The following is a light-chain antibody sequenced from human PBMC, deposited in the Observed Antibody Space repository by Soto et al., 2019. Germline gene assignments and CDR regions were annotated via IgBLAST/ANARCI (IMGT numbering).Light chain of an antibody. CDR3: AAWDDSLRGV. Sequence: QSALTQPPSASGTPGQRVTISCSRSSSNIGSNYVYWYQQLPGTAPKLLIYRNNQRPSGVPDRFSGSKSGTSASLAISGLRSEDEADYYCAAWDDSLRGVFGGGTKLTVL. V-gene: IGLV1-47*01. J-gene: IGLJ2*01. CDR2: RNN. CDR1: SSNIGSNY.